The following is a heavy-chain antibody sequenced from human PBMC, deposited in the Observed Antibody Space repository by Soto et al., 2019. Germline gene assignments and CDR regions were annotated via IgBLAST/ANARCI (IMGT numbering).Heavy chain of an antibody. V-gene: IGHV5-10-1*01. J-gene: IGHJ4*02. CDR1: GYRFTSYW. Sequence: XAALKISCKGCGYRFTSYWISWVRQMPGKGLEWMGRIDPSDSYTNYSPSFQGHVTISADKSISTAYLQWSSLKASDTAMYYCATAGSWLSSFDYWGQGTLVTASS. CDR3: ATAGSWLSSFDY. CDR2: IDPSDSYT. D-gene: IGHD3-22*01.